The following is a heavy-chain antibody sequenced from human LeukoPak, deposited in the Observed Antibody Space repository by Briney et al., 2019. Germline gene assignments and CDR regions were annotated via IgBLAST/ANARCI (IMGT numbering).Heavy chain of an antibody. CDR3: AKGAYYDSSGYQISGYYFDY. D-gene: IGHD3-22*01. CDR2: IWYDGSNK. CDR1: GFTFSSYG. V-gene: IGHV3-33*06. J-gene: IGHJ4*02. Sequence: GGSLRLSCAASGFTFSSYGMHWVRQAPGKGLEWVAVIWYDGSNKYYADSVKGRFTISRDNSNNTLYLQMNSLRAEDTAVYYCAKGAYYDSSGYQISGYYFDYWGQGTLVTVSA.